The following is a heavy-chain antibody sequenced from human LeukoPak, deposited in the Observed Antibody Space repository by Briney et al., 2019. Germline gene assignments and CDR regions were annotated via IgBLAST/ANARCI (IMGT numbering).Heavy chain of an antibody. CDR1: GFTFNSYS. J-gene: IGHJ3*02. D-gene: IGHD2-21*01. V-gene: IGHV3-48*04. CDR2: ITHTGVAV. Sequence: GGSLRLSCAASGFTFNSYSMNWVHQAPGKGLEWISYITHTGVAVYYADSVKGRFTISRDDAKNSLFLQMTGLRAEDTAVYYCVRDHLWAFDIWGQGTVVTVSS. CDR3: VRDHLWAFDI.